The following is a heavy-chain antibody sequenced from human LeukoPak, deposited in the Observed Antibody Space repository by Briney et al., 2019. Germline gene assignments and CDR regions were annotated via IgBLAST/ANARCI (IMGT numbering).Heavy chain of an antibody. CDR2: INPNSGGT. CDR1: GYTFTGYY. V-gene: IGHV1-2*02. D-gene: IGHD3-22*01. Sequence: ASVKVSCKASGYTFTGYYMHWVRQAPGQGLEWMGWINPNSGGTNYAQKFQGRVAMTRDTSISTAYMELSRLRSDDTAVYYCARAPFDSSGYSYLDSWGQGTLVTVSS. CDR3: ARAPFDSSGYSYLDS. J-gene: IGHJ4*02.